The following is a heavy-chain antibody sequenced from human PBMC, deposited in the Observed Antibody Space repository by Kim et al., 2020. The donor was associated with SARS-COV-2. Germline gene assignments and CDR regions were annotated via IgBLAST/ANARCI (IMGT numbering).Heavy chain of an antibody. V-gene: IGHV4-59*13. CDR1: GGSISSYY. CDR3: ARGVVTVRGNYYYYGMDV. CDR2: IYYSGST. J-gene: IGHJ6*02. Sequence: SETLSLTCTVSGGSISSYYWSWIRQPPGKGLEWIGYIYYSGSTNYNPSLKSRVTISVDTSKNQFSLKLSSVTAADTAVYYCARGVVTVRGNYYYYGMDVWGQGTTVTVSS. D-gene: IGHD2-21*02.